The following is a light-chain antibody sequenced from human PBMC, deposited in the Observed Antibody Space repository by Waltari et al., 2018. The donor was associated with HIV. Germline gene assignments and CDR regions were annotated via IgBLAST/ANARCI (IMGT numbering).Light chain of an antibody. CDR2: DAS. V-gene: IGKV3-11*01. CDR1: QSVDSY. J-gene: IGKJ5*01. Sequence: ELLLTQSPGTLSLSPGERATLSCRASQSVDSYLAWYQQKPGQAPRLLIFDASNRATGIPARFSGSGSGTDFTLTITSLEPEDFAVYYCQQRRSWPITFGQGTRLEIK. CDR3: QQRRSWPIT.